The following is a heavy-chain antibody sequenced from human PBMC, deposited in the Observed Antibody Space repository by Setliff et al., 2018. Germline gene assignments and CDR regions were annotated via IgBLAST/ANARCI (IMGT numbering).Heavy chain of an antibody. CDR3: ARDLVGYCSGGSCYDWDY. V-gene: IGHV1-18*01. J-gene: IGHJ4*02. CDR1: GYPFTSYG. Sequence: ASVKVSCKASGYPFTSYGISWVRQAPGQGLEWMGWISAYNGNTNYAQKLQGRVTMTTDTSTSTAYMELRSLRSDDTAVYYCARDLVGYCSGGSCYDWDYWGQGTQVTVSS. D-gene: IGHD2-15*01. CDR2: ISAYNGNT.